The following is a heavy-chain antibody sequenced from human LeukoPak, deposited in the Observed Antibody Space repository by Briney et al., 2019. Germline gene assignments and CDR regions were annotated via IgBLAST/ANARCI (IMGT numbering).Heavy chain of an antibody. CDR2: IYYSGST. CDR1: GGSISSSSYY. D-gene: IGHD2-8*01. Sequence: SETLSLTCTVSGGSISSSSYYWGWIRQPPGKGLEWIGSIYYSGSTYYNPSLKSRVTISVDTSKNQFSLKLSSVTAADTAVYYCARVPRHIVLMVYARSPTYYMDVWGKGTTVTVSS. J-gene: IGHJ6*03. CDR3: ARVPRHIVLMVYARSPTYYMDV. V-gene: IGHV4-39*01.